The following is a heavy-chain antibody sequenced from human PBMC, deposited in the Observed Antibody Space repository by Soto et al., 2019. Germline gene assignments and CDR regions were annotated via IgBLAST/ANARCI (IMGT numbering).Heavy chain of an antibody. CDR2: ISYDESKK. D-gene: IGHD5-18*01. CDR3: AKGRRRGSYGYDAVDM. J-gene: IGHJ3*02. CDR1: RLTFSSYG. V-gene: IGHV3-30*18. Sequence: QVQLVESGGGVVQPGMSLRLSCGASRLTFSSYGMHWVRQAPGKGLEWVALISYDESKKYYADSVKGRFTISRDNSKNTRYLKMDSLRAEDTAVYYCAKGRRRGSYGYDAVDMWGQGTMVTVSS.